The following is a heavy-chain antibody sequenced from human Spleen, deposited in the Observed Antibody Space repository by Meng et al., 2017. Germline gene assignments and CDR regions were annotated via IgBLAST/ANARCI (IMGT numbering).Heavy chain of an antibody. Sequence: QVQLVQSGAEWKKLGASVKVSCKDFGYTFTSYDINWVRQATGQGLEWMGWMNPKSGNKGYAQKFQGRVAMSTNTSISTVYMELSSLTSEDTAVYYCARGEPYTPMVVFDSWGQGTLVTVSS. CDR2: MNPKSGNK. J-gene: IGHJ4*02. D-gene: IGHD5-18*01. V-gene: IGHV1-8*01. CDR3: ARGEPYTPMVVFDS. CDR1: GYTFTSYD.